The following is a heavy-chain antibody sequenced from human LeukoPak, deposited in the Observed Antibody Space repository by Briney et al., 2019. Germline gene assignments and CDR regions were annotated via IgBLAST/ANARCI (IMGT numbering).Heavy chain of an antibody. CDR2: ISGIGGST. J-gene: IGHJ6*02. Sequence: PGGSLRLSCAASGFTFSSYAMSCVRQAPGKGLEWVSAISGIGGSTYYADSVKGRFTISRDNSKNTLYLQMNSLRAEDTAVYYCAKGTPTDYYGSGSFDYYYYYGMDVWGQGTTVTVSS. D-gene: IGHD3-10*01. CDR3: AKGTPTDYYGSGSFDYYYYYGMDV. V-gene: IGHV3-23*01. CDR1: GFTFSSYA.